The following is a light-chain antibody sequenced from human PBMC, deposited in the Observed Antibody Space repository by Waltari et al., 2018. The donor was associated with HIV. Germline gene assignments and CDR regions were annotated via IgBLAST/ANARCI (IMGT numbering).Light chain of an antibody. CDR1: ASNIGTNYD. J-gene: IGLJ1*01. V-gene: IGLV1-40*01. CDR2: GDY. Sequence: QSVLTQPPSVSGAPGQSVTISCSGSASNIGTNYDVNWYQHFPGAAPKLLIFGDYNRPSGVPDRFSVSKSGTSASLAITGLQPEDEAEYYCQSYDIALGGFFVFGTGTTVTVL. CDR3: QSYDIALGGFFV.